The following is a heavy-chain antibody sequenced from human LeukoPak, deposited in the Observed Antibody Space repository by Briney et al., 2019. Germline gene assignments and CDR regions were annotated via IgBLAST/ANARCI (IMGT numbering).Heavy chain of an antibody. J-gene: IGHJ2*01. CDR2: IYSGGST. Sequence: GSLRLSCAASGFTVSSNYMSWVRQAPGKGLEWVSVIYSGGSTYYADSVKGRFTISRDNSKNTLYLQMNSLRAEETAVYYCATSPTTGNIYFDLWGRGTLVTVSS. D-gene: IGHD1-1*01. CDR1: GFTVSSNY. CDR3: ATSPTTGNIYFDL. V-gene: IGHV3-53*01.